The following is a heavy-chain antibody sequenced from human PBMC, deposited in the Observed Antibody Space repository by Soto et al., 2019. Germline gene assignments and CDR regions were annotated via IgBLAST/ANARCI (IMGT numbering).Heavy chain of an antibody. J-gene: IGHJ4*02. V-gene: IGHV4-4*02. CDR1: GGSISNSNW. Sequence: QVQLQEAGPGLVKPSGTLSLTCAVFGGSISNSNWWTWVRQPPGKGLDWIGEIFHSRSTNYNSTIMGRINICVDKANNPFSLKLSSVSDADTSVYYCANRTIVGVAIWGQGTLVTVSS. CDR3: ANRTIVGVAI. CDR2: IFHSRST. D-gene: IGHD1-26*01.